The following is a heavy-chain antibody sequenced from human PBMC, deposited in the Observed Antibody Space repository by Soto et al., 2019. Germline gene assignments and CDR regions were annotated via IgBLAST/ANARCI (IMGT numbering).Heavy chain of an antibody. CDR2: INTSTGST. Sequence: ASVKVSCKASGYTFTSHYMHWLRQAPGQGLEWLGVINTSTGSTTYAQRFQCRVTMTRDTSMSTVYMELTSLRSEDAAMYYCARECLMSGVTPFYKGMDVWGQVSTVTVSS. D-gene: IGHD3-10*01. J-gene: IGHJ6*02. CDR3: ARECLMSGVTPFYKGMDV. V-gene: IGHV1-46*01. CDR1: GYTFTSHY.